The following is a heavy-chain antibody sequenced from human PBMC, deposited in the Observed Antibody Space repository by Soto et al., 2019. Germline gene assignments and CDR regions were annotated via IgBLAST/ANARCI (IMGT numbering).Heavy chain of an antibody. CDR2: IYYSGST. D-gene: IGHD6-13*01. V-gene: IGHV4-31*03. J-gene: IGHJ4*02. CDR1: GGSISSGGYY. Sequence: QVQLQESGPGLVKPSQTLSLTCTVSGGSISSGGYYWSWIRQHPGQGLEWIGYIYYSGSTYYNPSLKSRVTISVDTSKNQFALKLSSVTAADTAVYYCARRPRQQLVSSVFDYWGQGTLVTVSS. CDR3: ARRPRQQLVSSVFDY.